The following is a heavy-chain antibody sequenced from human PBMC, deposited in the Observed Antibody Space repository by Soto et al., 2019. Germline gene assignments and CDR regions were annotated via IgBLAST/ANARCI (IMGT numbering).Heavy chain of an antibody. D-gene: IGHD2-2*01. Sequence: EVQLVESGGGLVQPGGSLTLSCSASGFTLRNSCMTWVRQAPGRGLEWVANINQDGSQTYFLDSVRGRFIIFRDSAKNPLVLQMNSLRVEDTALYYCASEPLCTSTRCYEDHWGQGTLVTVSS. CDR3: ASEPLCTSTRCYEDH. J-gene: IGHJ4*02. CDR1: GFTLRNSC. V-gene: IGHV3-7*04. CDR2: INQDGSQT.